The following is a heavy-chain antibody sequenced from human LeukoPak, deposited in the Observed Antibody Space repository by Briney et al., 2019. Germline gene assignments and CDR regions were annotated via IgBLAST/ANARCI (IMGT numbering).Heavy chain of an antibody. V-gene: IGHV1-69*13. Sequence: SVRVSCKASGGTFSSYAISWVRQAPGQGLEWMGGIIPIFGTANYAQKFQGRVTITADESTSTAYMELSSLRSEDTAVYYCAREKFYFYGSGSFCYFYYWGQGTLVTVSS. CDR3: AREKFYFYGSGSFCYFYY. CDR2: IIPIFGTA. CDR1: GGTFSSYA. J-gene: IGHJ4*02. D-gene: IGHD3-10*01.